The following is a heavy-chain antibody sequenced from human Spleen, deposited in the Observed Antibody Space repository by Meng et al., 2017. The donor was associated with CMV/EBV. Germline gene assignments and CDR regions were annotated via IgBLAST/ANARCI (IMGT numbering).Heavy chain of an antibody. CDR1: GGSFSGYY. V-gene: IGHV4-34*01. CDR3: ARGRDYYDSSGSLDY. J-gene: IGHJ4*02. CDR2: INHSGST. D-gene: IGHD3-22*01. Sequence: QVQLQQWGAGLLRPSETLSLPWAVYGGSFSGYYWSWIRQPPGKGLEWIGEINHSGSTNYNPSLKSRVTISVDTSKNQFSLKLSSVTAADTAVYYCARGRDYYDSSGSLDYWGQGTLVTVSS.